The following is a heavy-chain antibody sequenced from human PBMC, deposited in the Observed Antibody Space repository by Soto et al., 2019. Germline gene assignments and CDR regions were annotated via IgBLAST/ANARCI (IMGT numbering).Heavy chain of an antibody. CDR3: TRGNCSSTSCYAVDGFDI. CDR1: GFTFGDYA. D-gene: IGHD2-2*01. J-gene: IGHJ3*02. CDR2: IRSKAYGGTT. Sequence: GGSLRLSCTASGFTFGDYAMSWFRQAPGKGLEWVGFIRSKAYGGTTEYAASVKGRFTISRDDSKSIAYLQMNSLKTEDTAVYYCTRGNCSSTSCYAVDGFDIWGQGTMVTVSS. V-gene: IGHV3-49*03.